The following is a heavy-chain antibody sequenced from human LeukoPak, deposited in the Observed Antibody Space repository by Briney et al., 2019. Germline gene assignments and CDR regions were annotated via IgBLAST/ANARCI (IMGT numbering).Heavy chain of an antibody. CDR2: TYSTGTT. V-gene: IGHV4-31*03. CDR1: GDSISSGGFY. J-gene: IGHJ5*02. CDR3: ARDRPDSTSPTTVGRFDP. Sequence: TSQTLSLTCSVSGDSISSGGFYWHWIRQHPEKGLEWIGYTYSTGTTYYNPSLTSRLTMSLDTSKNQFSLKVTSVTAADTAVYFCARDRPDSTSPTTVGRFDPWGQGTLVTVSS. D-gene: IGHD2-2*01.